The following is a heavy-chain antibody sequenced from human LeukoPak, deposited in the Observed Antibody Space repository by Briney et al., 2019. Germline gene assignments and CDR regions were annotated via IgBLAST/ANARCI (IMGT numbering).Heavy chain of an antibody. CDR1: GGSISSYY. CDR3: ARNQLWPDYYYYMDV. V-gene: IGHV4-59*01. D-gene: IGHD5-18*01. Sequence: SETLSLTCTVSGGSISSYYWSWIRQPPGKGLEWIGYIYYSGSTNYNPSLKSRVTISVDTSKNQFSLKLSSVTAADTAVYYCARNQLWPDYYYYMDVWGKGTTVTVSS. J-gene: IGHJ6*03. CDR2: IYYSGST.